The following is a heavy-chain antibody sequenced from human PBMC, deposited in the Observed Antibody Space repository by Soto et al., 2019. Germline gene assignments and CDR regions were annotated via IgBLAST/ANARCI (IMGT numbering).Heavy chain of an antibody. CDR1: GFTFSNYW. J-gene: IGHJ5*02. CDR2: IKQDGSEK. V-gene: IGHV3-7*03. Sequence: EVQLVESGGGLVQPGGSLRLSCAASGFTFSNYWMSWVRQAPGKGLEWVANIKQDGSEKYYVDSVKGRFTISRDNTKNSLYLQMTSLRAEDTAVYYCATEGSYSSSSVAQGNWFDPWGQGTLVTVSS. CDR3: ATEGSYSSSSVAQGNWFDP. D-gene: IGHD6-6*01.